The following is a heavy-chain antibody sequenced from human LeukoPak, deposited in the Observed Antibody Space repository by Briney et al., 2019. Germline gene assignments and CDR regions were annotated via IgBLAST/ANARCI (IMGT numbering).Heavy chain of an antibody. J-gene: IGHJ4*02. D-gene: IGHD3-10*01. V-gene: IGHV3-23*05. CDR2: IDSSGTKT. Sequence: GGSLRLSCAASGFTFSSYTMSWVRQAPGKGLAWVSGIDSSGTKTTYADSVKGRFTISRDNPRNTLYLQMNSLRAEDTAVYYCAKPVYGSGSSDTVWGQGTLVTVSS. CDR3: AKPVYGSGSSDTV. CDR1: GFTFSSYT.